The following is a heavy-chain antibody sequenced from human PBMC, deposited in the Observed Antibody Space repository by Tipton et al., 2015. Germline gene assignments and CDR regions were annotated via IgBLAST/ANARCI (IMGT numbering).Heavy chain of an antibody. J-gene: IGHJ4*02. CDR3: AGPSFCSGGSCLYSFDF. CDR1: GHTFPNGHTLINYG. V-gene: IGHV1-18*01. D-gene: IGHD2-15*01. CDR2: ISLYSGKT. Sequence: QLVQSGAEVKKPGASVKVSCKSSGHTFPNGHTLINYGISWVRQAPGQGLEWMGWISLYSGKTDYAQKFLYRVTMTADTSTTTAYMELRSLTSDDTAVYYCAGPSFCSGGSCLYSFDFWGQGTLVTVSS.